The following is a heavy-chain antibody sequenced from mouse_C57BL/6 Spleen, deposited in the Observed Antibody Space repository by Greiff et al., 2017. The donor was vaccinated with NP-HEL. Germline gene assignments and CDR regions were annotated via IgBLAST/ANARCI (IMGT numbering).Heavy chain of an antibody. Sequence: QVQLKQPGTELVKPGASVKLSCKASGYTFTSYWMHWVKQRPGQGLEWIGNINPSNGGTNYNEKFKSKATLTVDKSSSTAYMQLSSLTSEDSAVYYGAPHYYGSGDYFDYWGQGTTLTVSS. V-gene: IGHV1-53*01. D-gene: IGHD1-1*01. CDR1: GYTFTSYW. CDR3: APHYYGSGDYFDY. J-gene: IGHJ2*01. CDR2: INPSNGGT.